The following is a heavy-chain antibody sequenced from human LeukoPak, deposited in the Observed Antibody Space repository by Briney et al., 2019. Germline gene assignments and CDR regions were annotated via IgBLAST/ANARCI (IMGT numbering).Heavy chain of an antibody. J-gene: IGHJ4*02. Sequence: GGSLRLSCAASGFTFSTYWMHWVRQAPGKGLVWVSRINSDGSSTNYADSVKGRFTISRDNAKNTLYLQMNSLRAEDTAVYYCVARYCGGDCSFYWGQGTLVTVSS. D-gene: IGHD2-21*02. CDR1: GFTFSTYW. CDR3: VARYCGGDCSFY. CDR2: INSDGSST. V-gene: IGHV3-74*01.